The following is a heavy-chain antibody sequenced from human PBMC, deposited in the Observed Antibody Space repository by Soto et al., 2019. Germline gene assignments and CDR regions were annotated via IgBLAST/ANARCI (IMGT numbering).Heavy chain of an antibody. CDR2: IYYSGGT. J-gene: IGHJ4*02. D-gene: IGHD3-9*01. CDR1: GGSISSYY. V-gene: IGHV4-59*01. Sequence: SETLSLTCTVSGGSISSYYWSWIRQPPGKGLEWIGYIYYSGGTNYNPSLKSRVTISVDTSKNQFSLKLSSVTAADTAVYYCARAYYDIVDYWGQGTLVTVSS. CDR3: ARAYYDIVDY.